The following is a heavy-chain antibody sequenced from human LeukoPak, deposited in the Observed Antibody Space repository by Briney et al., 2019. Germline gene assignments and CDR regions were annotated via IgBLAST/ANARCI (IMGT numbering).Heavy chain of an antibody. CDR2: IYYSGTT. V-gene: IGHV4-38-2*02. J-gene: IGHJ4*02. Sequence: SETLSLTCTVSGHSITNGYNWGWIRQSPVKGLEWIANIYYSGTTYYNPSLRSRVTMSVDTSKNQFSLRLTSVTAADTAVYYCVREWELLHTPFDLWGQGTLVTVSS. CDR3: VREWELLHTPFDL. D-gene: IGHD1-26*01. CDR1: GHSITNGYN.